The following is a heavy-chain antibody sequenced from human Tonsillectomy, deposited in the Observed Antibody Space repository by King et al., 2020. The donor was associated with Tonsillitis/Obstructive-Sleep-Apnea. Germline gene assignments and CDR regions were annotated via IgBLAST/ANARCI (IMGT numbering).Heavy chain of an antibody. CDR2: INPNSGGT. J-gene: IGHJ4*02. V-gene: IGHV1-2*04. CDR1: GYTFTGYS. D-gene: IGHD2-15*01. Sequence: VQLVQSGAEVKKPGASVKVSCKASGYTFTGYSMHWVRQAPGQGLEWMGWINPNSGGTNYAQKFQGWVTMTRDTSISTAYMELSRLRSDDTAVYYCARGEGGSATPFDYWGQGTLVTVSS. CDR3: ARGEGGSATPFDY.